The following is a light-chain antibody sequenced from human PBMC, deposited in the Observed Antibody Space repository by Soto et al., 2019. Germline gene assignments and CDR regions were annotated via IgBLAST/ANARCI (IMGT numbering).Light chain of an antibody. CDR3: QQLNSYPQP. J-gene: IGKJ5*01. CDR2: AAS. CDR1: QGISSY. V-gene: IGKV1-9*01. Sequence: DIQLTQSPSFLSASVGDRVTITCRASQGISSYLAWYQQKPGKAPKLMIYAASTLQSGVRSRVSGSGSGTEFTLSISCLQPEDFATYYCQQLNSYPQPFGQGTRLEI.